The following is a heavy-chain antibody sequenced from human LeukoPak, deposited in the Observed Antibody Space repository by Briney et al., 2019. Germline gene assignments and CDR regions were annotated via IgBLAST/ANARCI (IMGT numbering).Heavy chain of an antibody. J-gene: IGHJ3*02. D-gene: IGHD6-13*01. Sequence: SETLSLTCTVSGGSISSSSYYWGWIRQPPGKGLEWIGSIYYSGSTYYNPSLKSRVTISVDTSKNQFSLKLSSVTAADTAVYYCARGIAAAPGAFDIWGQGTMVTVSS. CDR2: IYYSGST. V-gene: IGHV4-39*01. CDR3: ARGIAAAPGAFDI. CDR1: GGSISSSSYY.